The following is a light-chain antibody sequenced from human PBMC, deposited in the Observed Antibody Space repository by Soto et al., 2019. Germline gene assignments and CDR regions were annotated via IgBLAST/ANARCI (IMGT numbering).Light chain of an antibody. J-gene: IGLJ2*01. Sequence: QSALTQPASVTGSPGQAITVSCTGTSSDVGAYNFVSWYQHHPGRAPKLIIYEVTVRPSGVSNRFSGSKSGNTASLTISGLQADDEAEYFCSSYTAGRTFVFGGGTKLTVL. CDR1: SSDVGAYNF. V-gene: IGLV2-14*01. CDR2: EVT. CDR3: SSYTAGRTFV.